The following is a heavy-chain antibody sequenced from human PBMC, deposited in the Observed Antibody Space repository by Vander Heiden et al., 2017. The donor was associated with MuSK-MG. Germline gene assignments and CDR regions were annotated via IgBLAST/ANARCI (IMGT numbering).Heavy chain of an antibody. J-gene: IGHJ4*02. Sequence: HVTLTASGPVLVKPTETLTLPCPVPGVSLSTSGLGVSWIRHPPGKALEWLAHIVWNDDKYYATSRKSRLTISKDTSKGQVVLSMTGLGPVDTGTYYCGRLIRRGASAGCQLEDYWDQGSRVPVS. CDR2: IVWNDDK. V-gene: IGHV2-26*01. D-gene: IGHD2-2*01. CDR3: GRLIRRGASAGCQLEDY. CDR1: GVSLSTSGLG.